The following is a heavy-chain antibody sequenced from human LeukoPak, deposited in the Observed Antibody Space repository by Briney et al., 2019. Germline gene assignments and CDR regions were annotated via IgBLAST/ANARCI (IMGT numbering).Heavy chain of an antibody. CDR1: GFTFSSYA. Sequence: GGSLRLSCVASGFTFSSYAMSWVRQAPGKGLEWVGFIRSKAYGGTTEYAASVKGRFTISRDDSKSIAYLQMSSLKTEDTAVYYCGIACGGDCYYFDYWGQGTLVTVSS. CDR2: IRSKAYGGTT. V-gene: IGHV3-49*04. J-gene: IGHJ4*02. CDR3: GIACGGDCYYFDY. D-gene: IGHD2-21*01.